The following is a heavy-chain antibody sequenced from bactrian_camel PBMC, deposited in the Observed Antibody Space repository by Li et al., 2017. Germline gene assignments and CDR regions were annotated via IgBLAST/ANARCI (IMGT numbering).Heavy chain of an antibody. Sequence: HVQLVESGGGSVQAGGSLRLSCVASVDTYSGYCMGWLRQAPGKEREAVAGIFGGGITYYDDSVKGRFTISQDNVKKNIMYLQMNDLKIDDTAIYYCAAGEAGVHGCDDGMPFLGKGTQVTVS. CDR1: VDTYSGYC. V-gene: IGHV3-3*01. D-gene: IGHD5*01. CDR2: IFGGGIT. J-gene: IGHJ7*01.